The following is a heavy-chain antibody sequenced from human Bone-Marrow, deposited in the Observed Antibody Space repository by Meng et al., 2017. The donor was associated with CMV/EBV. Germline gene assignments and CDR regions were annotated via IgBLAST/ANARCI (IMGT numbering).Heavy chain of an antibody. J-gene: IGHJ3*02. V-gene: IGHV4-31*02. CDR1: GSISSGGYY. D-gene: IGHD2-21*02. CDR2: IYYSGST. CDR3: AGFAYCGGDCYPAFDI. Sequence: GSISSGGYYGSWIRQHPGKGLEWIGYIYYSGSTYYNPSLKSRVTISVDTSKNQFSLKLSSVTAADTAVYYCAGFAYCGGDCYPAFDIWGQGTMVTVSS.